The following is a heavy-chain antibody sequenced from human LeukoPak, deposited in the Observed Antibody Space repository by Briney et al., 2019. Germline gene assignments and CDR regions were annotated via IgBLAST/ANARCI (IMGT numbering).Heavy chain of an antibody. Sequence: GGSLRLSCAASGFTVSSNYMSWVRQAPGKGLEWVSVIYSGGSTYYADSVKGRFTISRDNSKNTLYLQMNSLRAEDTAVYYCARGLVAANHDAFDIWGQGTMVTVSS. CDR2: IYSGGST. CDR3: ARGLVAANHDAFDI. CDR1: GFTVSSNY. V-gene: IGHV3-53*05. J-gene: IGHJ3*02. D-gene: IGHD2-15*01.